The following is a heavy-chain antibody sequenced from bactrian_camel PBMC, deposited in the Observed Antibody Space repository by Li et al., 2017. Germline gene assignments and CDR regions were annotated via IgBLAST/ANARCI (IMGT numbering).Heavy chain of an antibody. Sequence: VQLVESGGGSVQAGGSLRLSRAVSGSIYSSTWMGWFRQAPGKEREGVAAIHTRGGGTVYADSVKGRFTISQDNAENTLYLQMNSLKPEDTAMYYCAADPRPECIATMTSFIDVSDFAVWGQGTQVTVS. D-gene: IGHD4*01. CDR2: IHTRGGGT. V-gene: IGHV3S54*01. CDR1: GSIYSSTW. CDR3: AADPRPECIATMTSFIDVSDFAV. J-gene: IGHJ6*01.